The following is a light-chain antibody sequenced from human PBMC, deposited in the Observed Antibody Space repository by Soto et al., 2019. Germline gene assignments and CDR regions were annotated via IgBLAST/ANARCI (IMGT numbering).Light chain of an antibody. CDR2: DAS. J-gene: IGKJ1*01. CDR1: QSVSTW. CDR3: QQYNVYSWT. V-gene: IGKV1-5*01. Sequence: MTQSPATLSASVGDTVTITCRASQSVSTWLAWYQQTPGKAPKLLMYDASTLESGAPARFSGSGSGTEFTLTISSLQPEDFATYHCQQYNVYSWTFGQGTKVDIK.